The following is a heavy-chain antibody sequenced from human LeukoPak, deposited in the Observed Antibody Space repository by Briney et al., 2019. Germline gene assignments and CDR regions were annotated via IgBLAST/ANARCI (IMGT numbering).Heavy chain of an antibody. CDR1: GGSISSYY. CDR2: ISDIGSI. CDR3: ARDRVVTGTTHYYYGMDV. Sequence: PSETLSLTCTVSGGSISSYYWSWIRQPPGKGLEWIAYISDIGSINYNPSLKSRVTISLDTSKNQFSLKLSSVTAADTAVYYCARDRVVTGTTHYYYGMDVWGQGTTVTVSS. D-gene: IGHD1-20*01. J-gene: IGHJ6*02. V-gene: IGHV4-59*12.